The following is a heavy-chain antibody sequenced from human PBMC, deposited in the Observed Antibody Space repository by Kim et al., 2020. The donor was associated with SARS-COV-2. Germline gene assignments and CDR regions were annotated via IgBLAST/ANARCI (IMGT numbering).Heavy chain of an antibody. Sequence: GGSLRLSCAASGFTFSSYGIHWVRQAPGKGLEWVAVISYDGSNKYYTDSVKGRFTISRDNSKNTLYLQMNSLRAEDTAVYYCAKRAGSGYVDKWSQGTLV. CDR2: ISYDGSNK. CDR3: AKRAGSGYVDK. D-gene: IGHD5-18*01. CDR1: GFTFSSYG. V-gene: IGHV3-33*05. J-gene: IGHJ4*02.